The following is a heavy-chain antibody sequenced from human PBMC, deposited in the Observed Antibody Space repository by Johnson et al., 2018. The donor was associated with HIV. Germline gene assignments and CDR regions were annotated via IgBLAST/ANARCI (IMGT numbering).Heavy chain of an antibody. CDR2: ISYDGSNK. V-gene: IGHV3-30*03. CDR1: GFTFSSYG. J-gene: IGHJ3*02. CDR3: ARASGFDM. D-gene: IGHD1-26*01. Sequence: QVQLVESGGGVVQPGRSLRLSCAASGFTFSSYGMHLVRQAPGKGLEWVAVISYDGSNKYYVDSVKGRFTISRDNTKNSLYLQMNSLRVDDSAVYYCARASGFDMWGQGTMVTVSS.